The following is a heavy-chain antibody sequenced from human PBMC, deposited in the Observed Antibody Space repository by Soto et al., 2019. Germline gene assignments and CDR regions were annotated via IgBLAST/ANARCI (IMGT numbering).Heavy chain of an antibody. J-gene: IGHJ6*02. CDR1: GGSISSGGYS. Sequence: SETLSLTCAVSGGSISSGGYSWSWIRQPPGKGLEWIGYIYHSGSTYYNPSLKSRVTISVDRSKNQSSLKLSSVTAADTAVYYCARGGLGVVVPAAISSYYYYGMDVWGQGTTVTVSS. CDR2: IYHSGST. D-gene: IGHD2-2*01. CDR3: ARGGLGVVVPAAISSYYYYGMDV. V-gene: IGHV4-30-2*01.